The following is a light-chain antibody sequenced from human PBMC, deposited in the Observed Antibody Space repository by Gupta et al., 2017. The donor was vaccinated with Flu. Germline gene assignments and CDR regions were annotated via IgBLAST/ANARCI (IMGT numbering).Light chain of an antibody. CDR1: QSVSSY. Sequence: EIVLTQSPATLSLSPGERATLSCRASQSVSSYLAWYQQKPGQAPRLFIYDASNRATGIPARFSGSGSGTDFTLTISSLEPEDFAVYFCQQRSNWPLTLGGGTKVEIK. CDR2: DAS. V-gene: IGKV3-11*01. J-gene: IGKJ4*01. CDR3: QQRSNWPLT.